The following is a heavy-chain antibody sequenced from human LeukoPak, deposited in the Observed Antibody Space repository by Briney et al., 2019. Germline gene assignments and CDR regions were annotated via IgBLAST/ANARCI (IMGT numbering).Heavy chain of an antibody. Sequence: GGSLRLSCGASGFTFSNYWINWVRQAPGKGLEWVANMNEYGSEKYYVDSVRGRFTISRDNAENSLFLHMNSLRVEDTAVYRCARVLYGSRVNVIDSWGPGTLVTVSS. CDR3: ARVLYGSRVNVIDS. V-gene: IGHV3-7*01. J-gene: IGHJ4*02. CDR1: GFTFSNYW. CDR2: MNEYGSEK. D-gene: IGHD2-2*01.